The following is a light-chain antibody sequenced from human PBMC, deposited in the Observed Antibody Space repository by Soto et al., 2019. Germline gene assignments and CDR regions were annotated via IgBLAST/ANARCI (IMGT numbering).Light chain of an antibody. CDR2: VAS. J-gene: IGKJ2*01. V-gene: IGKV3-20*01. CDR3: HQYGSSPLYT. CDR1: QSVSSSY. Sequence: EIVLTQSPGTLSLSPGERATLSCRASQSVSSSYLAWYQQKPGQAPRLLIYVASSRATGIPDRFSGSGSGKDFTLTISRLEPEDFAVYYCHQYGSSPLYTFGQGTKLEIK.